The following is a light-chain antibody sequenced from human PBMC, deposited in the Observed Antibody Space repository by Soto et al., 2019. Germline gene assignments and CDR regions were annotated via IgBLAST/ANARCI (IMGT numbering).Light chain of an antibody. Sequence: EIVLTQSPATLSLSPVERATLSCRASQSVSSYLAWYQQKPGQAPRLLIYDASNRATGIPARFSGSGSGTDFTLTISSLEPEDFAAYYCQQRSNWPPGFTFGPGT. V-gene: IGKV3-11*01. CDR3: QQRSNWPPGFT. CDR1: QSVSSY. CDR2: DAS. J-gene: IGKJ3*01.